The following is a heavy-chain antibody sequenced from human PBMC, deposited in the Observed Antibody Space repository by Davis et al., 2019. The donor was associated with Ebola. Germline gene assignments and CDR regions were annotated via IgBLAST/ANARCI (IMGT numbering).Heavy chain of an antibody. V-gene: IGHV6-1*01. CDR3: ARGWLRVGFDS. CDR1: GDSVYGKNGA. CDR2: TYYTSKWFN. D-gene: IGHD5-12*01. Sequence: PSETLSLTCAISGDSVYGKNGAWNWIRQSPSRGLEWLGRTYYTSKWFNDYAVSVKSRITINPDTSKNQVSLQLNSVSPEDTAVYYCARGWLRVGFDSWGQGTLVTVSS. J-gene: IGHJ4*02.